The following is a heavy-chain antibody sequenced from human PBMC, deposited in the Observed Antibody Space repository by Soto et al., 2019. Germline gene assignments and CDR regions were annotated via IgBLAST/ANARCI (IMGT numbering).Heavy chain of an antibody. V-gene: IGHV4-59*08. J-gene: IGHJ6*03. Sequence: PSETLSLTCTVSGGSISSYYWSWIRQPPGKGLEWIGYIYYSGSTNYNPSLKSRVTISVDTSKNQFPLKLSSVTAADTAVYYCARRAAAGTRGGGYMDVGGKGTTVTVSS. CDR1: GGSISSYY. CDR3: ARRAAAGTRGGGYMDV. CDR2: IYYSGST. D-gene: IGHD6-13*01.